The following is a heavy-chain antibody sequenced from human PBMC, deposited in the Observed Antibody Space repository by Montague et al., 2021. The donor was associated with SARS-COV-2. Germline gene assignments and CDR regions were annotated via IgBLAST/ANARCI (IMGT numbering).Heavy chain of an antibody. V-gene: IGHV3-48*03. D-gene: IGHD3-3*01. CDR2: ISSSGSTI. Sequence: SLRLSCAASGFTFSRYEMNWVRQAPGKGLEWVSYISSSGSTIYYADSVKGRFTISRDNAKNSLYLQMNSLRAEDTAVYYCASILRLPRWFDLWGRGTLVTVSS. CDR1: GFTFSRYE. J-gene: IGHJ2*01. CDR3: ASILRLPRWFDL.